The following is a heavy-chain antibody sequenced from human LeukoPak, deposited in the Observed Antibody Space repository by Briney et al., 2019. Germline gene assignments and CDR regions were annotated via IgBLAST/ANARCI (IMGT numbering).Heavy chain of an antibody. CDR1: GGSFSGYY. CDR2: INHSGST. Sequence: SETLSLTCVVYGGSFSGYYWTWIRQPPGKGLEWIGEINHSGSTNYNPSLKSRVTISVGTSKNQFSLKLSSVTAADTAVYYCASDILTGTTYYFDYWGQGTLVTVSS. D-gene: IGHD3-9*01. CDR3: ASDILTGTTYYFDY. V-gene: IGHV4-34*01. J-gene: IGHJ4*02.